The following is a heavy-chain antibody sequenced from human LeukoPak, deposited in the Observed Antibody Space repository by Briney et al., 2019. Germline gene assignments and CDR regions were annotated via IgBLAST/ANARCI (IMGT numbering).Heavy chain of an antibody. CDR2: IYYSGST. Sequence: SETLSLTCTVSGGSISSYYWSWIRQPPGKGLEWIGYIYYSGSTNYNPSLKSRVTISVDTSKNQFSLKLSSVTAADTAVYYCARHDYYDLRFDYWGQGTLVTVSS. D-gene: IGHD3-3*01. CDR3: ARHDYYDLRFDY. V-gene: IGHV4-59*08. CDR1: GGSISSYY. J-gene: IGHJ4*02.